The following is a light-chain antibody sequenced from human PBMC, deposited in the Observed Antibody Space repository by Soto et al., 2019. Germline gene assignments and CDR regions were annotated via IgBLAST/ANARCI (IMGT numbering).Light chain of an antibody. V-gene: IGKV3-15*01. J-gene: IGKJ1*01. CDR1: QSVSSSY. CDR3: QQYNNWPRT. CDR2: GAS. Sequence: IVLTQSQGTLSLSPGERATLSFRASQSVSSSYLAWYQQKPGQAPRLLIYGASTRATGIPARFSGSGSGTEFTLTISSLQSEDFAVYYCQQYNNWPRTFGQGNKVDIK.